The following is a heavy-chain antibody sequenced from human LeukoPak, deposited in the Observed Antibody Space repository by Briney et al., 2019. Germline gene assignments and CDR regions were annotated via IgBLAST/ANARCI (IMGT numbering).Heavy chain of an antibody. CDR1: GFTFSSYS. CDR3: ARGFKDYDILTGYYRAPYYFDY. Sequence: GGSLRLSCAASGFTFSSYSMNWVRQAPGKGLEWVSSISSSSSYIYYADSVKGRFTISRDNAKNSLYLQMNSLRAEDTAVYYCARGFKDYDILTGYYRAPYYFDYWGQGTLVTVSS. D-gene: IGHD3-9*01. J-gene: IGHJ4*02. V-gene: IGHV3-21*01. CDR2: ISSSSSYI.